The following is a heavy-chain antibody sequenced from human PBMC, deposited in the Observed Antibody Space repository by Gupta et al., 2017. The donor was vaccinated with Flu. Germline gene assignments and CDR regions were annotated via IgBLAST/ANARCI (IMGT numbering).Heavy chain of an antibody. Sequence: EVQLVESGGGLVQPGGSLRLSCSASGFTFSSYAMHWVRQAPGKGLEYVSAISSNGGSTYYADSVKGRFTISRDNSKNTLYLQMSSLRAEDTAVYYCVKDSSSWYSSGAFDIWGQGTMVTVSS. CDR2: ISSNGGST. V-gene: IGHV3-64D*06. CDR1: GFTFSSYA. J-gene: IGHJ3*02. D-gene: IGHD6-13*01. CDR3: VKDSSSWYSSGAFDI.